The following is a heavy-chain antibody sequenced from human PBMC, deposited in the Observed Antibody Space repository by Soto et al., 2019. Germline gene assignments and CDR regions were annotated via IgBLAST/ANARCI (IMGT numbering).Heavy chain of an antibody. J-gene: IGHJ4*02. CDR3: ARGTYGDY. D-gene: IGHD4-17*01. Sequence: QVHLVQSGAEVKKPGASVKVSCQASGYAFTTYGITWVRQAPGQGLAWMGWISSHNGNTSYAQKLQGRVTVTRDTSPSTAYMELRSLISDDTAVYYCARGTYGDYWGQGALVTVYS. CDR2: ISSHNGNT. V-gene: IGHV1-18*01. CDR1: GYAFTTYG.